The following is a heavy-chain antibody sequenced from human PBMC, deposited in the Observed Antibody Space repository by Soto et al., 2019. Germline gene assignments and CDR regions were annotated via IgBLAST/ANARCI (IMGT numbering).Heavy chain of an antibody. J-gene: IGHJ4*02. CDR1: GGTFSSYA. CDR3: XXXRIXXAGTIPISESFDY. V-gene: IGHV1-69*12. CDR2: IIPIFGTA. D-gene: IGHD6-19*01. Sequence: QVQLVQSGAEVKKPGSSVKVSCKASGGTFSSYAISWVRQAPGQGLEWMGGIIPIFGTANYAQKFQGRVTITADESXXTXXXXXXXXXXXXXXXXXXXXXRIXXAGTIPISESFDYWGQGTLVTVSS.